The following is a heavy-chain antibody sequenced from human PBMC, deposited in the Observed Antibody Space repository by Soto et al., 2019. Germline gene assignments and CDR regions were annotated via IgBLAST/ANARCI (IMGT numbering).Heavy chain of an antibody. CDR2: IIPIFGTA. CDR1: GGTFSSYA. D-gene: IGHD3-10*01. V-gene: IGHV1-69*01. J-gene: IGHJ5*02. Sequence: QVQLVQSGAEVKKPGSSVKVSCKASGGTFSSYAISWVRHAPGQGLEWMGGIIPIFGTANYAQKFQGRVTITADESTSTAYRALSSLRSEDTAVYYCARDGYYGSGSRFDPWGQGTLVTVSS. CDR3: ARDGYYGSGSRFDP.